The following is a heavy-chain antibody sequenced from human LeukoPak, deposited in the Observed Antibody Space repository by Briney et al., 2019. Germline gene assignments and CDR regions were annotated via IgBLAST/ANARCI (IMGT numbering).Heavy chain of an antibody. CDR1: GFTFTNYA. CDR3: AKAGDPYYYDSSGRFDY. J-gene: IGHJ4*02. V-gene: IGHV3-23*01. CDR2: ISASGVMT. Sequence: GGSLRLSCAASGFTFTNYAMTWVRQAPGKGLEWVSSISASGVMTYYADSVKGWFTVSRDNSKNSLYLQMNSLRAEDTAVYYCAKAGDPYYYDSSGRFDYWGQGALVTVSS. D-gene: IGHD3-22*01.